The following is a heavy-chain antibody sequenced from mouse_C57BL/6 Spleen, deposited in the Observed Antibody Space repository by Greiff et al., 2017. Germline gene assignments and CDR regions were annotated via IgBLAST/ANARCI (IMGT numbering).Heavy chain of an antibody. Sequence: QVQLQQPGAELVMPGASVKLSCKASGYTFTSYWMHWVKQRPGQGLEWIGEIDPSDSYTNYNQKFKGKSTLTVDKSSSTAYMQLSSLTSEDSAVYYCARGDDYDGGDYWGQGTTRTVSS. CDR2: IDPSDSYT. D-gene: IGHD2-4*01. CDR1: GYTFTSYW. J-gene: IGHJ2*01. V-gene: IGHV1-69*01. CDR3: ARGDDYDGGDY.